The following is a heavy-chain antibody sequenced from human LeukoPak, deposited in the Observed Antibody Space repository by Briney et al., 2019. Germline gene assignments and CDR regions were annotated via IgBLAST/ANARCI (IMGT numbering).Heavy chain of an antibody. CDR2: IYYSGFT. V-gene: IGHV4-59*01. CDR3: ARARSTYYYDSSGYVLDY. CDR1: GGSISSYY. Sequence: SETLSLTCTVSGGSISSYYWNWIRQPPGKGLEWIGYIYYSGFTNYNPSLKSRVTISADTSKNQFSLKLSSVTAADTAVYYCARARSTYYYDSSGYVLDYWGQGTLVTVSS. J-gene: IGHJ4*02. D-gene: IGHD3-22*01.